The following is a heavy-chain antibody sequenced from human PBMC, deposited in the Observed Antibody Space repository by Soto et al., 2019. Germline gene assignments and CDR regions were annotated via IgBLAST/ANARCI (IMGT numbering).Heavy chain of an antibody. CDR1: GGTFSSYA. CDR2: IIPIFGTA. J-gene: IGHJ6*02. D-gene: IGHD5-12*01. V-gene: IGHV1-69*13. CDR3: ARDQVDIVATMGGEPYYYGMDV. Sequence: GASVKVSCKASGGTFSSYAISWVRQAPGQGLEWMGGIIPIFGTANYAQKFQGRVTITADESTSTAYMELSSLRSEDTAVYYCARDQVDIVATMGGEPYYYGMDVWGQGTTVTVSS.